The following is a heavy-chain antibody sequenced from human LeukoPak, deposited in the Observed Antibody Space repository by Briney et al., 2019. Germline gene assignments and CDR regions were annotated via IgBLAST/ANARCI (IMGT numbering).Heavy chain of an antibody. CDR2: ILGGGGT. J-gene: IGHJ3*01. CDR3: GQDPNGTYIGAFDF. V-gene: IGHV3-23*01. CDR1: GLIFHNYA. Sequence: PGGSLRLSCAASGLIFHNYALVWIRRAPGKGPEWVSAILGGGGTLYAVAVKGRFTISRDNSQNTLHLQMNRLRAEDTATYYCGQDPNGTYIGAFDFWGRGTMVTVSS. D-gene: IGHD1-1*01.